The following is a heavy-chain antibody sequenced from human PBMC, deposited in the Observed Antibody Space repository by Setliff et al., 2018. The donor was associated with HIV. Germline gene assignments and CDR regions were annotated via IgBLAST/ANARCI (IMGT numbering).Heavy chain of an antibody. D-gene: IGHD5-12*01. J-gene: IGHJ6*02. Sequence: GSLRLSCAGSGFTFGNYWMSWARQAPGKGLEWVANIKEDGSEKYYVGPVMGRFTISRNNAKNSLYLQMHSLRAEDTAGYYCAKDYRRVSPRHSGYESHYYYGVDVWGQGTTVTVSS. CDR2: IKEDGSEK. V-gene: IGHV3-7*03. CDR3: AKDYRRVSPRHSGYESHYYYGVDV. CDR1: GFTFGNYW.